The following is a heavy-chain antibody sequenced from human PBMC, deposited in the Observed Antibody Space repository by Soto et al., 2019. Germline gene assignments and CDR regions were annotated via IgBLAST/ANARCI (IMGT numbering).Heavy chain of an antibody. J-gene: IGHJ6*02. Sequence: EVQLVESGGGLVQPGGSLRLSCAASGFTVSSNYMSWVRQAPGKGLEWVSVIYSGGSTYYADSVKGRFTISRDSSKNTLYLQTSSLRAEDTAVYYCARVQYVGGGHYGMDVWGRGTTVTVSS. CDR3: ARVQYVGGGHYGMDV. D-gene: IGHD2-2*01. CDR2: IYSGGST. V-gene: IGHV3-66*01. CDR1: GFTVSSNY.